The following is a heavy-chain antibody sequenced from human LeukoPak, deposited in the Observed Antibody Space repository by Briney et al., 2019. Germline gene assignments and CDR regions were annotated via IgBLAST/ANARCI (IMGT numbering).Heavy chain of an antibody. CDR3: AGPSTAARLVY. V-gene: IGHV4-59*08. CDR1: GGSISSYY. CDR2: IYYTGST. Sequence: SETLSLTCTVSGGSISSYYWSWIRQPPGKGLEWIGYIYYTGSTNYNPSLKSRVSTSVDTSKNQFSLRLSSVTAADTAVYYCAGPSTAARLVYWGQGTLVTVSS. D-gene: IGHD6-6*01. J-gene: IGHJ4*02.